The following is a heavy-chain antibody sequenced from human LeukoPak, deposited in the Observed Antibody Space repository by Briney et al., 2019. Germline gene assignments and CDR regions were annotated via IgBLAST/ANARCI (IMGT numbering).Heavy chain of an antibody. V-gene: IGHV3-21*01. CDR3: ARDPHYYDSSGGFDI. Sequence: PGGSLRLSCAASGFTFSSYSMNWVRQAPGKGLEWVSSISSSSSYIYYADSVKGRFTISRDNAKNSLYLQMSSLRAEDTAVYYCARDPHYYDSSGGFDIWGQGTMVTVSS. CDR1: GFTFSSYS. J-gene: IGHJ3*02. CDR2: ISSSSSYI. D-gene: IGHD3-22*01.